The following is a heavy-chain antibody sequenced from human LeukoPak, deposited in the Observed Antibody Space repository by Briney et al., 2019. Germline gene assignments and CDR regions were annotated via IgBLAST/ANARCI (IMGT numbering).Heavy chain of an antibody. Sequence: GGSLRLSCAASGFTFSNYWMHWVRQAPGKGLVWVSRINSDGSTTNYADSVKGRFTISRDNSKNTLYLQMNSLRAEDTAVYYCAKASAITMIVVVIDAFDIWGQGTMVTVSS. CDR3: AKASAITMIVVVIDAFDI. D-gene: IGHD3-22*01. CDR2: INSDGSTT. V-gene: IGHV3-74*01. CDR1: GFTFSNYW. J-gene: IGHJ3*02.